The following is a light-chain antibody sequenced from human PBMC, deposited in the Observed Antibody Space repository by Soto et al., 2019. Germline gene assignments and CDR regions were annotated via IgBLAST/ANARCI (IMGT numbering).Light chain of an antibody. CDR2: SNT. CDR3: QSYDSSLSGYV. V-gene: IGLV1-40*01. Sequence: QSVLTQPPSVSGAPGQSVTFSCTGSSSNIGAGYDVHWYQQLPGTAPKLLIYSNTNRPSGVPDRFSGSKSGTSASLAITGLQPEDEADYYCQSYDSSLSGYVFGIGTKLTVL. J-gene: IGLJ1*01. CDR1: SSNIGAGYD.